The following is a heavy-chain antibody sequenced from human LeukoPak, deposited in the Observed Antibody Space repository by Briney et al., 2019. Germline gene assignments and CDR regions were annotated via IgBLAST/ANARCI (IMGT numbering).Heavy chain of an antibody. V-gene: IGHV3-48*01. Sequence: GGSLRLSCAASGFTFSSYSMNWVRQAPGKGLEWVSYISSSSSTIYYADSVKGRFTISRDNAKNSLYLQMDSLRAEDTAVYYCARASIVVVPAAAFDPWGQGTLVTVSS. J-gene: IGHJ5*02. CDR1: GFTFSSYS. D-gene: IGHD2-2*01. CDR3: ARASIVVVPAAAFDP. CDR2: ISSSSSTI.